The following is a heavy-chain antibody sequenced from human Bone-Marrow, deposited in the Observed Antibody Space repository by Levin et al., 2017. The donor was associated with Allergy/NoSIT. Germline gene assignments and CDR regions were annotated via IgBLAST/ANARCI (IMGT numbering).Heavy chain of an antibody. D-gene: IGHD3-10*01. J-gene: IGHJ4*02. CDR2: IKQDGGEK. V-gene: IGHV3-7*01. Sequence: GSLRLSCAASGFAFNTYWMSWVRQSPGKGLEWVANIKQDGGEKYFVDSLKGRFTISRDNAKNSVFLQLNSLRAEDTAVYYCARSFGRSSFDSWGQGTLVTVSS. CDR3: ARSFGRSSFDS. CDR1: GFAFNTYW.